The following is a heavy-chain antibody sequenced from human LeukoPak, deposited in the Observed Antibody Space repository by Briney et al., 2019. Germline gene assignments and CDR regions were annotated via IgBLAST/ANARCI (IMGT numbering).Heavy chain of an antibody. D-gene: IGHD6-19*01. Sequence: GGSLRLSCAASGFTFSSYGMHWVRQAPGKGLEWVAFIRYDGSNKYYADSVKGRFTISRDNSKNTLYLKMNSLRGEDTAVYYCARRSSSGWYPDYYYYYMDVWGKGTTVTISS. CDR2: IRYDGSNK. CDR3: ARRSSSGWYPDYYYYYMDV. CDR1: GFTFSSYG. J-gene: IGHJ6*03. V-gene: IGHV3-30*02.